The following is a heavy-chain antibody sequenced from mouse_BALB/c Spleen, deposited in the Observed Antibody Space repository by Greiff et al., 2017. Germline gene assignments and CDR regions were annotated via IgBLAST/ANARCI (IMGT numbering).Heavy chain of an antibody. Sequence: EVMLVESGGGLVKPGGSLKLSCAASGFTFSDYYMYWVRQTPEKRLEWVATISDGGSYTYYPDSVKGRFTISRDNAKNNLYLQMSSLKSEDTAMYYCARGVNWDVAYWGQGTLVTVSA. D-gene: IGHD4-1*01. CDR3: ARGVNWDVAY. V-gene: IGHV5-4*02. CDR2: ISDGGSYT. CDR1: GFTFSDYY. J-gene: IGHJ3*01.